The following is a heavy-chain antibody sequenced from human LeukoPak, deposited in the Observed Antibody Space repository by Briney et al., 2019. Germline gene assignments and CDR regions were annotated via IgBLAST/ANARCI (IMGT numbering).Heavy chain of an antibody. J-gene: IGHJ3*02. Sequence: NPSETLSLTCTVSGGSISSYYWSWIRQPPGKGLEWIGYIYNRGSTNYNPSLKSRVTISVDTSKNQFSLKLRSVTAADTAVYYCARDRPGIAVAGDAFDIWGQGTMVTVSS. CDR2: IYNRGST. V-gene: IGHV4-59*01. D-gene: IGHD6-19*01. CDR3: ARDRPGIAVAGDAFDI. CDR1: GGSISSYY.